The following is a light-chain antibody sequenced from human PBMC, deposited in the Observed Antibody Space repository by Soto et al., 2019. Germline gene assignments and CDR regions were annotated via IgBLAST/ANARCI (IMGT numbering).Light chain of an antibody. J-gene: IGKJ4*01. CDR3: QQSYSTLPLT. V-gene: IGKV1-39*01. CDR1: QSISSY. Sequence: DIQMTQSPSSLSASVGDRVTITCRASQSISSYLNWDQQKPGKAPKLLIYAASSLQSGVPSRFSGSGSGTDFTLTISSLQPEDFATYYCQQSYSTLPLTCGGGTKVEIK. CDR2: AAS.